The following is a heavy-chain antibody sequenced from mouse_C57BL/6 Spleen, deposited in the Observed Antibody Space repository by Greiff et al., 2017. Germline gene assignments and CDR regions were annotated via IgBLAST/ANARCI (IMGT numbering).Heavy chain of an antibody. J-gene: IGHJ2*01. CDR2: ISSGGDYI. V-gene: IGHV5-9-1*02. CDR3: TRGSYGSSYYFDY. Sequence: EVQGVESGEGLVKPGGSLKLSCAASGFTFSSYAMSWVRQTPEKRLEWVAYISSGGDYIYYADTVKGRFTISRDNARNTLYLQMSSLKSEDTAMYYCTRGSYGSSYYFDYWGQGTTLTVSS. D-gene: IGHD1-1*01. CDR1: GFTFSSYA.